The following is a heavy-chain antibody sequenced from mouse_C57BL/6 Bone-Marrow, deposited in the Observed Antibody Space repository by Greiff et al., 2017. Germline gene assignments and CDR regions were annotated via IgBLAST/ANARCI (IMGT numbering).Heavy chain of an antibody. CDR3: ARQGEAVVAGNYFDY. D-gene: IGHD1-1*01. CDR2: ISNLAYSI. Sequence: EVQLVESGGGLVQPGGSLKLSCAASGFTFSDYGMAWVRQALRKGPEWVAFISNLAYSIYYAATVTGRFNISRENAKNTLYLEMSSLRSEDTAMYYCARQGEAVVAGNYFDYWGQGTTLTVSA. CDR1: GFTFSDYG. J-gene: IGHJ2*01. V-gene: IGHV5-15*01.